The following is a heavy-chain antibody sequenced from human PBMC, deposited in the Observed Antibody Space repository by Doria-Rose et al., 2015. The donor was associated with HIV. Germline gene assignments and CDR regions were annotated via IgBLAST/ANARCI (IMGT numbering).Heavy chain of an antibody. D-gene: IGHD3-16*01. J-gene: IGHJ4*02. CDR2: FNPSGGT. Sequence: VYGGSLSGFYWSWVRPPPGKGLEWIGEFNPSGGTNYSTSLKSRVTISVDTSKNQFSLKLTSVTAADTAVYYCVRGWGRWFNNWGQGTLVTVSS. V-gene: IGHV4-34*01. CDR1: GGSLSGFY. CDR3: VRGWGRWFNN.